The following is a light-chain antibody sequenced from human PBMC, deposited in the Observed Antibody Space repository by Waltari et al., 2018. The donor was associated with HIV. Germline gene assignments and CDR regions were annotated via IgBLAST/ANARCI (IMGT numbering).Light chain of an antibody. Sequence: DIQMTQSPSSLSASLGDKVIITCRASQSISTYVNWYQQKPGRAPKLLIDAASTLQSGVPSRFTGAVSETDFTLTINGLQAEDFATYYCQQSFRRVTFGPGTKVYV. V-gene: IGKV1-39*01. CDR3: QQSFRRVT. CDR1: QSISTY. CDR2: AAS. J-gene: IGKJ3*01.